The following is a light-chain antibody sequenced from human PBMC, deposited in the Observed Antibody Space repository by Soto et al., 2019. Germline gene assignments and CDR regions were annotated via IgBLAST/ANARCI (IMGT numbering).Light chain of an antibody. V-gene: IGKV3-11*01. J-gene: IGKJ5*01. CDR2: DAS. CDR3: QQRSNLPPIT. Sequence: EIVLTQSPATLSLSPGERATLSCRASQSVSSYVAWYQQKPGQAPRLLIYDASNRATGIPARFSGSGSGTDFTLTISSLEPENFSVYYCQQRSNLPPITFGQGTRLEIK. CDR1: QSVSSY.